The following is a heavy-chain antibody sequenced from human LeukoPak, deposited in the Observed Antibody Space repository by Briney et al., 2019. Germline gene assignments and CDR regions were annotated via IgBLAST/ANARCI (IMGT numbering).Heavy chain of an antibody. Sequence: GGSLRLSCAASGFTFSSYSMNWVRQAPGKGLEWVSSISSSSSYIYYADSVKGRFTISRDNAKNSLYLQMNSLRAEDTAVYYCARGGRTGGFDYWGQGTLVTVSS. V-gene: IGHV3-21*01. CDR2: ISSSSSYI. CDR3: ARGGRTGGFDY. D-gene: IGHD1-14*01. J-gene: IGHJ4*02. CDR1: GFTFSSYS.